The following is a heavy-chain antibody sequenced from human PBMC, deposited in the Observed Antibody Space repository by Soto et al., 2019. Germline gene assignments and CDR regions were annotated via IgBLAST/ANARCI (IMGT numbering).Heavy chain of an antibody. D-gene: IGHD2-2*01. CDR1: EFTFGNYG. CDR2: ISYDGSNK. Sequence: GGPLNVPTAAAEFTFGNYGRHCVRQAPGKGLWWVAVISYDGSNKYYADSVKGRLTISRDNSKNTLYLQMNSLRAEDTAVYYCAKDQGTPIVVVPAAMKLGSYYYGIDVWAQPTTVSGSS. V-gene: IGHV3-30*18. CDR3: AKDQGTPIVVVPAAMKLGSYYYGIDV. J-gene: IGHJ6*02.